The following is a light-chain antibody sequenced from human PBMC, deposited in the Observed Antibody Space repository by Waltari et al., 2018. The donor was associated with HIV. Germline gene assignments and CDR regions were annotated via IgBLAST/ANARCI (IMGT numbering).Light chain of an antibody. CDR2: RDN. V-gene: IGLV10-54*04. CDR3: ATGDISLSAVV. Sequence: QAGLTQPPSVSKGMRQTATLTCTGNSNNVGNQGAAWLQQHQGHPPKLLSYRDNKRPSGISEGFSASRSGNTASLTITGVQPEDEADYFCATGDISLSAVVFGGGTTLTVL. CDR1: SNNVGNQG. J-gene: IGLJ2*01.